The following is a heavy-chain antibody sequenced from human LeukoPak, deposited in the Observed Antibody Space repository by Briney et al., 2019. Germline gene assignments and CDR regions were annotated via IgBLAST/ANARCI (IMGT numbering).Heavy chain of an antibody. V-gene: IGHV1-46*01. D-gene: IGHD3-3*01. J-gene: IGHJ4*02. CDR2: INPSGGST. CDR3: ARAPTPIYDFWSGSFTATDY. Sequence: GASVKVSFKASGYTFTSYYMHWVRQAPGQGLEWMGIINPSGGSTSYAQKFQGRVTMTRDTSTNTVYMELSSLRSEDTAVYYCARAPTPIYDFWSGSFTATDYWGQGTLVTVSS. CDR1: GYTFTSYY.